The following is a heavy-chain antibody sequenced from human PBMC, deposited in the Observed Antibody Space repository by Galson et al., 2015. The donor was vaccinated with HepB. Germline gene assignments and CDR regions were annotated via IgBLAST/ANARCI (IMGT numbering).Heavy chain of an antibody. CDR2: ISSSSSTI. J-gene: IGHJ5*02. D-gene: IGHD1-14*01. Sequence: SLRVACPAPGVNVHSYSMNGARQAPGKGLEWVSYISSSSSTIYYAASVKGRFTISRDNAKNSLYLQMNSLRDEDPAVYYCARGGLKPGWFDPWGQGTLVTVSS. CDR3: ARGGLKPGWFDP. CDR1: GVNVHSYS. V-gene: IGHV3-48*02.